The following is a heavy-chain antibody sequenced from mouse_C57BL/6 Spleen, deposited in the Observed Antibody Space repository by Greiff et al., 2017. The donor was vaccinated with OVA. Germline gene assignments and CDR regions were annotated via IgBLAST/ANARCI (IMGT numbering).Heavy chain of an antibody. CDR2: IYPSDSET. Sequence: QVQLQQPGAELVRPGSSVKLSCKASGYTFTSYWMDWVKQRPGQGLEWIGNIYPSDSETHYNQKFKDKATLTVDKSSSTAYMQLSSLTSEDSAVYYCARGIYYYGSGYFDVWGTGTTVTVSS. CDR1: GYTFTSYW. D-gene: IGHD1-1*01. V-gene: IGHV1-61*01. J-gene: IGHJ1*03. CDR3: ARGIYYYGSGYFDV.